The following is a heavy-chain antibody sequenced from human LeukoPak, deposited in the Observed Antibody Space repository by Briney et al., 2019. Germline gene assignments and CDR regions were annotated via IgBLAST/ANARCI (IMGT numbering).Heavy chain of an antibody. CDR1: GFTFSDHY. Sequence: GGSLRLSCAASGFTFSDHYMDWVRQAPGKGLEWVARTRNRARSYTTEYAASVRGRFTISRDDSTNSLYLQMNSLRAEDTAVYCCARDGETVAVPGYFDYWGQGALVTVSS. D-gene: IGHD6-19*01. J-gene: IGHJ4*02. CDR3: ARDGETVAVPGYFDY. V-gene: IGHV3-72*01. CDR2: TRNRARSYTT.